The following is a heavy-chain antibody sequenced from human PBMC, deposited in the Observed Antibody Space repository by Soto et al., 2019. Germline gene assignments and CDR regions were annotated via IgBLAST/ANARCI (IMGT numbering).Heavy chain of an antibody. CDR1: GGTFSSSE. CDR3: ASKPGTLYWTNGDYYYYGMNV. CDR2: IIPLFGTA. Sequence: QVQLVQSGAEVKKPGSSVKVSCKASGGTFSSSEINWVRQAPGQGLEWMGGIIPLFGTANYAQKLQGRITITADESTSTAYMELSSLRFEDTAVYYCASKPGTLYWTNGDYYYYGMNVWGQGTTVTVSS. D-gene: IGHD2-8*01. V-gene: IGHV1-69*01. J-gene: IGHJ6*02.